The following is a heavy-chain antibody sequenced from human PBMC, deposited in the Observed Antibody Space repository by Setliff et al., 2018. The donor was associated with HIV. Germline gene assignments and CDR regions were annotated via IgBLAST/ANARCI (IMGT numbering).Heavy chain of an antibody. CDR2: INWNGGRT. J-gene: IGHJ3*01. D-gene: IGHD3-16*01. CDR3: ARHWGRDLGHAFEG. V-gene: IGHV3-20*04. CDR1: GFAFVDFA. Sequence: LRLSCAASGFAFVDFAMTWVRQRPGKGLEWVSYINWNGGRTDFADSVKGRFTISRDNVERYVFLEMNNLRPEDTALFYCARHWGRDLGHAFEGWGQGTMVTVSS.